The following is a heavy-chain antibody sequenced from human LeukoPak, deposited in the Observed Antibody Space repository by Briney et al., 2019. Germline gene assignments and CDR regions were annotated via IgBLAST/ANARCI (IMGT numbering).Heavy chain of an antibody. CDR1: GGSFSGYY. Sequence: SETLSLTCAVYGGSFSGYYWSWIRQPPGKGREWIGEINHSGSTNYNPSLKSRVTISVDTSKNQFSLKLSSVTAADTAVYYCARLGFGKYYFDYWGQGTLVTVSS. CDR2: INHSGST. V-gene: IGHV4-34*01. D-gene: IGHD3-10*01. J-gene: IGHJ4*02. CDR3: ARLGFGKYYFDY.